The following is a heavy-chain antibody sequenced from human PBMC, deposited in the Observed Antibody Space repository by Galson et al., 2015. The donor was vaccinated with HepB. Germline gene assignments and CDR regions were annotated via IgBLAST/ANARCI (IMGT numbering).Heavy chain of an antibody. D-gene: IGHD6-19*01. Sequence: SLRLSCAASGFTFSSYGMHWVRQAPGKGLEWVAVIWYDGSNKYYADSVKGRFTISRDNSKNTLYLQINSLRAEDTAVYYCARGAIAVAGTPGGFDYWGQGTLVTVSS. V-gene: IGHV3-33*01. CDR1: GFTFSSYG. CDR2: IWYDGSNK. CDR3: ARGAIAVAGTPGGFDY. J-gene: IGHJ4*02.